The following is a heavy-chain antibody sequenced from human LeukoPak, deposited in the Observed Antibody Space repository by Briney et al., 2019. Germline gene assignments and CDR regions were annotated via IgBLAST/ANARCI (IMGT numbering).Heavy chain of an antibody. CDR2: IKQDGSEK. D-gene: IGHD2-21*02. CDR1: GFTFSSYW. CDR3: ARGDLVVTLEGPIDY. Sequence: GGSLRLSCAASGFTFSSYWMSWVRQAPGKGLEWVANIKQDGSEKYYVDSVKGRFTISRDNAKTSLYLQMNSLRAEDTAVYYCARGDLVVTLEGPIDYWGQGTLVTVSS. V-gene: IGHV3-7*01. J-gene: IGHJ4*02.